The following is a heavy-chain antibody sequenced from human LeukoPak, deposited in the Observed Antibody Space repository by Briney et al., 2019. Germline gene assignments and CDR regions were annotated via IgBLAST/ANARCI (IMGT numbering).Heavy chain of an antibody. CDR1: GFTFSTYA. CDR2: ISGSAGTT. Sequence: GGSPRLSCAASGFTFSTYAMSWVRQAPGKGLEWVSAISGSAGTTYYADSVKGRFTISRDNSKNTLYLQMHSLRAEDTAVYYCAKASTYYDFWRQFDYWGQGTLVTVSS. J-gene: IGHJ4*02. D-gene: IGHD3/OR15-3a*01. V-gene: IGHV3-23*01. CDR3: AKASTYYDFWRQFDY.